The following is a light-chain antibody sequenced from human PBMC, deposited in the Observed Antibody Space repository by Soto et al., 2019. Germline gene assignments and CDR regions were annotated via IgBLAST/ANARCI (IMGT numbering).Light chain of an antibody. CDR1: SSNIGAGYD. CDR3: QSYDSSLSVV. CDR2: GNS. Sequence: QAVVTQPHSGSGAPGQRVTISCTGSSSNIGAGYDVHWYQQLPGTAPKLLIYGNSNRPSGVPDRFSGSKSGTSDSLAITGLQAEDEADYYCQSYDSSLSVVFGGGTKVTVL. J-gene: IGLJ2*01. V-gene: IGLV1-40*01.